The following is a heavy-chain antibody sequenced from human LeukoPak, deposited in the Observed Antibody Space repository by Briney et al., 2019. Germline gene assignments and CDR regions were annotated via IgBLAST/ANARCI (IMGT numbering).Heavy chain of an antibody. CDR3: ARNPTTVTTWYYYMDV. D-gene: IGHD4-17*01. CDR2: IYYSGST. Sequence: SETLSLTCTVSGGSINSYYWSWIGQPPGKGLEWIGYIYYSGSTNYNPSLKSRVTISVDTSKNQFSLNLSSVTAADTAVYYCARNPTTVTTWYYYMDVWGKGTTVTVSS. J-gene: IGHJ6*03. CDR1: GGSINSYY. V-gene: IGHV4-59*01.